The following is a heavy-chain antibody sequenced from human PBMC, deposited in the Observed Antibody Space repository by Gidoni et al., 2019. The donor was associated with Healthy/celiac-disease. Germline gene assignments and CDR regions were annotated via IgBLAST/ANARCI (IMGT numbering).Heavy chain of an antibody. CDR3: ARAALGAFDI. V-gene: IGHV3-13*01. CDR2: IGTAGDT. D-gene: IGHD3-3*01. J-gene: IGHJ3*02. CDR1: GFTFSSYD. Sequence: EVQLVESGGGLVPPGGYWTLPCAAPGFTFSSYDMHWVRQATGKGLECVSAIGTAGDTYYPGSVKGRFTISRENAKNSLYLQMNSLRAEDTAVYYCARAALGAFDIWGQGTMVTVSS.